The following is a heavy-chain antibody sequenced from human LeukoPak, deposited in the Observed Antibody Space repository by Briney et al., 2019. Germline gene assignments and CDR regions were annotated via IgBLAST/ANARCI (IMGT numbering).Heavy chain of an antibody. V-gene: IGHV4-34*01. CDR3: AREGPTVTTDGDMDV. J-gene: IGHJ6*02. CDR2: INHSGST. Sequence: SETLSLTCAVYGVSFSGYYWSWIRQPPGKGLEWIGEINHSGSTNYNPSLKSRVTISVDTSKNQFSLKLSSVTAADTAVYYCAREGPTVTTDGDMDVWGQGTAVTVSS. CDR1: GVSFSGYY. D-gene: IGHD4-17*01.